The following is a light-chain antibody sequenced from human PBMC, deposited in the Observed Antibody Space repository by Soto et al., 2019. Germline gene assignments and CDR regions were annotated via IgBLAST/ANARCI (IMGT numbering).Light chain of an antibody. V-gene: IGKV1-39*01. CDR1: QSISSY. CDR3: QQSYSSPPT. J-gene: IGKJ1*01. CDR2: AAS. Sequence: EIQMTQSPSSLSASVGDRVTITWRASQSISSYLNWYQQKPGKAPKLLIYAASSLQSGVPSRFSGSRSGPDFTLTISSLQPEDFATYYCQQSYSSPPTFGQGTKVDIK.